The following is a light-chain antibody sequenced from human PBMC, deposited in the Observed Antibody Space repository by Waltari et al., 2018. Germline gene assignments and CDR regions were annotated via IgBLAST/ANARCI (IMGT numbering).Light chain of an antibody. CDR2: RAS. CDR1: QTINNW. Sequence: DIQMTQSPSTLSASVGDRVTIPCRASQTINNWLAWYQQKPGKAPQLLIQRASVLQSGVPSRFIGSGSGTDFTLTISSLQADDFATYYCQQYETYSPYTFGQGTKVDLK. CDR3: QQYETYSPYT. V-gene: IGKV1-5*03. J-gene: IGKJ2*01.